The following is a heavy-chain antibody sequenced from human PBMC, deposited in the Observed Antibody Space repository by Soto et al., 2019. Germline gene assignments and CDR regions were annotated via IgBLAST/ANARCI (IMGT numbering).Heavy chain of an antibody. CDR1: GVTFSGDA. CDR2: ISGSGGSR. V-gene: IGHV3-23*01. CDR3: GGSLRNWYLDP. J-gene: IGHJ2*01. D-gene: IGHD6-19*01. Sequence: GESLRLSCAASGVTFSGDAMSWVRQAPGKGLGLGSGISGSGGSRYYSDAVKPRITNSRAHSNTTMYVQMNTVRAEDKAVYHCGGSLRNWYLDPWGRGTLVPVSS.